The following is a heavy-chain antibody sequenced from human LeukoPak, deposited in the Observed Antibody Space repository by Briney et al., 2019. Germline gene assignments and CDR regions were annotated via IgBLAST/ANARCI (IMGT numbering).Heavy chain of an antibody. V-gene: IGHV4-59*08. CDR1: GGSISSYY. CDR2: IYYSGST. CDR3: ARSRLNWYFDL. D-gene: IGHD4/OR15-4a*01. Sequence: TSETLSLTCTVSGGSISSYYWSWIRQPPGKGLEWIGYIYYSGSTNYNPSLKSRVTISVDTSKNQFSLKLSSVTAADTAVYYCARSRLNWYFDLWGRGTLVTVSS. J-gene: IGHJ2*01.